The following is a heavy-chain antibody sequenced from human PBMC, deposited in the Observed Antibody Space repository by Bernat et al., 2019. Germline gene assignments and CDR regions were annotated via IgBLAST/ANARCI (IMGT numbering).Heavy chain of an antibody. V-gene: IGHV3-23*01. J-gene: IGHJ6*03. CDR1: GFTFSSYA. Sequence: EVQLLESGGGLVQPGGSLRLSCAASGFTFSSYAMSWVRQAPGKGLEWGSAISGSGGSTYYADSVKGRFTISRDNSKNTLYLQMNSLRAEDTAVYYCAKGRIYCSSTSCYALYYYYYYMDVWGKGTTVTVSS. CDR2: ISGSGGST. D-gene: IGHD2-2*01. CDR3: AKGRIYCSSTSCYALYYYYYYMDV.